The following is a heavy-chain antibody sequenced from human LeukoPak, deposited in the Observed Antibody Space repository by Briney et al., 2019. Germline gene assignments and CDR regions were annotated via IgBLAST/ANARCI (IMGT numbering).Heavy chain of an antibody. CDR2: ISSSSSTT. Sequence: GGSLRLSCAASGFTFSSYSMNWVRQAPGKGLEWVSYISSSSSTTYYADSVKGRFTISRDNAKNTLYLQMNSLRAEDTAVYYCSTINGQYYSAVWGKGTTVTVSS. CDR1: GFTFSSYS. V-gene: IGHV3-48*01. J-gene: IGHJ6*03. CDR3: STINGQYYSAV.